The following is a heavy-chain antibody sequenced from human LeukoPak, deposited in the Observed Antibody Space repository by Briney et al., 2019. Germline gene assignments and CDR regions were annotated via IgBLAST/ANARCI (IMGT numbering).Heavy chain of an antibody. CDR1: GFSFSTYS. D-gene: IGHD5-18*01. J-gene: IGHJ4*02. CDR3: AHSSGYAYGLDY. V-gene: IGHV3-21*01. Sequence: GGSLRLSCAASGFSFSTYSMGWVRQAPGKGLECVSSISSSSSYIYYADSVKGRFTISRDNARNSLYLQMNSLRAEDTGVYYCAHSSGYAYGLDYWGQGTLVTVSS. CDR2: ISSSSSYI.